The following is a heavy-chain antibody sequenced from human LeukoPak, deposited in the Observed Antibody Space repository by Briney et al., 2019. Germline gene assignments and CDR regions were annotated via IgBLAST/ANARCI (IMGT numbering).Heavy chain of an antibody. D-gene: IGHD6-13*01. Sequence: GGSLRLSCAASGFTFSSYSMNWVRQAPGKGLEWVSSISSSSSYIYYADSVKGRFTISRDNSKNTLYLQMNSLRAEDTAIYYCAKDQIAAAGTTYFDYWGQGTLVTVSS. V-gene: IGHV3-21*04. CDR1: GFTFSSYS. CDR2: ISSSSSYI. CDR3: AKDQIAAAGTTYFDY. J-gene: IGHJ4*02.